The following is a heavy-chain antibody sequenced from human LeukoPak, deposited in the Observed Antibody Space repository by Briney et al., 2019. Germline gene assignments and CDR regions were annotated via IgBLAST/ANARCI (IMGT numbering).Heavy chain of an antibody. Sequence: ASVKVSCKASGYTFTGYYMHWVRQAPGQGLEWMGWINPNSGGTNYAQKFQGRVTMTRDTSISTAYMELSRLRSDDTAVYYCARDHCSSTSCYNRDQLDYWGQGTLVTVSS. V-gene: IGHV1-2*02. D-gene: IGHD2-2*02. J-gene: IGHJ4*02. CDR1: GYTFTGYY. CDR2: INPNSGGT. CDR3: ARDHCSSTSCYNRDQLDY.